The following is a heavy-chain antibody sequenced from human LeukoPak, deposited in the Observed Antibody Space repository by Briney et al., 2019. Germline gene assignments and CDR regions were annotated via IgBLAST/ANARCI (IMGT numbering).Heavy chain of an antibody. CDR2: ISSASSYK. D-gene: IGHD2-15*01. CDR3: ARVQCSGGRCNDAFDI. CDR1: GFTFNTHT. J-gene: IGHJ3*02. Sequence: PGGSLRLSCAASGFTFNTHTMIWVRQAPGKGMEWVSYISSASSYKYYADSVKGRFTISRDNARNLLYLQMDSLRAEETAVYYCARVQCSGGRCNDAFDIWGQGTMVTVSS. V-gene: IGHV3-21*01.